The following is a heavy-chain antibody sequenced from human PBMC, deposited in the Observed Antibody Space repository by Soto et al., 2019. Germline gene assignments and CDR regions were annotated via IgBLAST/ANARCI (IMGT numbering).Heavy chain of an antibody. CDR2: IIGSGGTT. CDR1: GFTFSNHA. V-gene: IGHV3-23*01. J-gene: IGHJ5*02. CDR3: AKLGASGERSPNRFAP. Sequence: EVQLLESGGGLGQPGGSLRLSCAASGFTFSNHAISWVRQAPGKGLEWVSSIIGSGGTTYYADSVKGRFTISRDNSKNTVFLLMKSLRADDTAVYYCAKLGASGERSPNRFAPWGQGTLVTVST. D-gene: IGHD1-26*01.